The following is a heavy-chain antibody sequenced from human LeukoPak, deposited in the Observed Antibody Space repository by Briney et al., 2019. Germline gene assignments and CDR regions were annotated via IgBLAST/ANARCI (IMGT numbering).Heavy chain of an antibody. CDR3: AAYCSGSYFFDY. V-gene: IGHV4-61*01. Sequence: SETLSLTCTVSGGSVSSGSYYWSWIRQPPGKGLEWIGYSSYSGSTNYNPSLKSRVTISVDTSKNQFSLKLSSVTAADTAVYYCAAYCSGSYFFDYWGQGTLVTVSP. J-gene: IGHJ4*02. CDR1: GGSVSSGSYY. D-gene: IGHD1-26*01. CDR2: SSYSGST.